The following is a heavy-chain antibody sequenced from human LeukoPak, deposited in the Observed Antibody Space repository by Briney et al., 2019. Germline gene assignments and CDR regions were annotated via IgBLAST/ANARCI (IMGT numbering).Heavy chain of an antibody. J-gene: IGHJ4*02. Sequence: PSETLSLTCVVSGYSISSGYYWGWIRQPPGKGLEWIGSIYYSGSTYYNPSLRSRVTISVDTSKNQFSLKLSSVTAADTAVYYCARHFRAAPFDYWGQGTLVTVSS. CDR1: GYSISSGYY. D-gene: IGHD2-15*01. CDR3: ARHFRAAPFDY. CDR2: IYYSGST. V-gene: IGHV4-38-2*01.